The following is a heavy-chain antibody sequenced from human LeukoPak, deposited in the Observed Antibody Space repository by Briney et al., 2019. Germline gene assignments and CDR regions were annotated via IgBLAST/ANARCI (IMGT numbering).Heavy chain of an antibody. CDR3: ARDPITVTTGGRYYYYGMDV. D-gene: IGHD4-11*01. CDR1: GGTFSSYA. J-gene: IGHJ6*04. V-gene: IGHV1-69*13. Sequence: GASVKVSCKASGGTFSSYAISWVRQAPGQGLEWMGGIIPIFGTANYAQKFQGRVTITADESTGTAYMELSSLRSEDTAVYYCARDPITVTTGGRYYYYGMDVWGKGTTVTVSS. CDR2: IIPIFGTA.